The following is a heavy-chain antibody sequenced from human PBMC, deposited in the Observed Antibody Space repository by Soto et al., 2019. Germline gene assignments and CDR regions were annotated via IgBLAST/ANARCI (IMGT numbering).Heavy chain of an antibody. CDR2: ITYNGRT. J-gene: IGHJ5*02. Sequence: QVHLQESGPGLVKPSQTLSLTCSVNGDSINSDSVYWSWICQSPGKGLEYIGYITYNGRTFYNPSLKSRVTMSVDTPKNQFSLEVRSVTAADTAVYYCARERQVGPSSGRFDPWGQGTLVTVST. V-gene: IGHV4-31*03. CDR3: ARERQVGPSSGRFDP. CDR1: GDSINSDSVY.